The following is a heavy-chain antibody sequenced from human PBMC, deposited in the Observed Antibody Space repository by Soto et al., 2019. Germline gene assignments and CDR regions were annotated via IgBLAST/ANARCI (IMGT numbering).Heavy chain of an antibody. V-gene: IGHV3-21*01. D-gene: IGHD4-17*01. CDR2: ISSSSSYI. Sequence: GGSLRLSCAASGFTFSSYSMNWVRQAPGKGLEWVSSISSSSSYIYYADSVKGRFTISRDNAKNSLYLQMNSLRAEDTAVYYCARDHKDRYGDPDYWGQGTLVTVSS. CDR1: GFTFSSYS. CDR3: ARDHKDRYGDPDY. J-gene: IGHJ4*02.